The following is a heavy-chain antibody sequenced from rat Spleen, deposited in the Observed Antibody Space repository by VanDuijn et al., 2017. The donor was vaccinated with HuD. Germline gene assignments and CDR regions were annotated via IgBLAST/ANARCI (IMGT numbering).Heavy chain of an antibody. Sequence: QVQLKESGPGLMQPSETLSLTCTVSGFSLTSNGVGWVRQPLGKGLVWMGTIWAGGSTNYNSAVQSRLSISRDTSKSQVFLKMNSLQPDDTAIYFCTRSNWDLPYWYFDFWGPGTMVTVSS. CDR3: TRSNWDLPYWYFDF. CDR1: GFSLTSNG. D-gene: IGHD5-1*01. V-gene: IGHV2-72*01. CDR2: IWAGGST. J-gene: IGHJ1*01.